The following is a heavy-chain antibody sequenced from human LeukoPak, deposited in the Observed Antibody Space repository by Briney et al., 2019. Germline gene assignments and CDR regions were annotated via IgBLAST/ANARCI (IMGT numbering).Heavy chain of an antibody. J-gene: IGHJ4*02. D-gene: IGHD3-16*01. CDR1: GYTFTSYG. CDR3: ARADSVWGSYHDY. V-gene: IGHV1-18*01. CDR2: ISTYSGNT. Sequence: ASVKVSCETSGYTFTSYGISWVRQAPGQGLEWMGWISTYSGNTNYAQKVPGRVTMTTDTSTSTAYMELKSLRSDDTAVYYCARADSVWGSYHDYWGQGTLVTVTS.